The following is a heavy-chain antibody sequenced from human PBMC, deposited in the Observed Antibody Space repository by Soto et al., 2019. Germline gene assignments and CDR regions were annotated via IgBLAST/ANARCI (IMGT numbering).Heavy chain of an antibody. J-gene: IGHJ6*01. CDR2: INSDDTSS. V-gene: IGHV3-74*01. D-gene: IGHD3-10*01. Sequence: PGGSLRLSCAASGLSVSNYWMHWVRQTPGKGLVWVSRINSDDTSSSYAASVKGRFTISRDNAKNTLYLQMNSLRAEDTAVYYFARARVLVRGVTIYYYYGMDVWGQGTTVTVSS. CDR1: GLSVSNYW. CDR3: ARARVLVRGVTIYYYYGMDV.